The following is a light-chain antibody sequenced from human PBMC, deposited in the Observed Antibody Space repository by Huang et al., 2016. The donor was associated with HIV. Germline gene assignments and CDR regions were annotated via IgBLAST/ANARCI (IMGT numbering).Light chain of an antibody. J-gene: IGKJ5*01. CDR3: QQYDNGPIA. Sequence: EIAMTQSPATLSVSPGERATLSCRASQSVSSNLAWYQQKHGQAPRLLIYGASTRVTGVPARFSGSGSGTEFTLTISSLQSEDFAVYYCQQYDNGPIAFGQGTRLEI. V-gene: IGKV3-15*01. CDR2: GAS. CDR1: QSVSSN.